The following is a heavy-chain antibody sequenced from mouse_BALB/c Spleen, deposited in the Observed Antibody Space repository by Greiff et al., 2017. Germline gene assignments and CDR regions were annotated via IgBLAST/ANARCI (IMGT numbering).Heavy chain of an antibody. CDR1: GFTFSSYY. V-gene: IGHV5-6-2*01. CDR3: ATYYYRYDYFDY. Sequence: EVMLVESGGGLVKLGGSLKLSCAASGFTFSSYYMSWVRQTPEKRLELVAAINSNGGSTYYPDTVKGRFTISRDNAKNTLYLQMSSLKSEDTALYSCATYYYRYDYFDYWGQGTTLTVSS. J-gene: IGHJ2*01. CDR2: INSNGGST. D-gene: IGHD2-14*01.